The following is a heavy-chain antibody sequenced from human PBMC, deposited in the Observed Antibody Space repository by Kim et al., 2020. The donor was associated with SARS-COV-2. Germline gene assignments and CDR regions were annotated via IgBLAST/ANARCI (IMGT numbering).Heavy chain of an antibody. Sequence: GGSLRLSCAASGFTFSTYWMNWVRQAPGKGLEWLANIKQDGSEKYYVDSVKGRFTISRDNARNSLYLQINSLRAEDTAVYYCARDTMGSSSSDYWGQGTLVTVSS. CDR3: ARDTMGSSSSDY. D-gene: IGHD6-6*01. CDR2: IKQDGSEK. J-gene: IGHJ4*02. V-gene: IGHV3-7*01. CDR1: GFTFSTYW.